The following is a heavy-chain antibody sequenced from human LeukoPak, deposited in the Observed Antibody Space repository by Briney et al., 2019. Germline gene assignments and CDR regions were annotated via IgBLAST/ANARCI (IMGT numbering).Heavy chain of an antibody. J-gene: IGHJ5*02. CDR3: ARGLSVYDFWSGFRGFWFDP. Sequence: GGSLRLSCAASGFTCSSYWMSWVRQAPGKGLEWVANIKQDGSEKYYVDSVKGRFTISRDNAKNSLYLQMNSLRAEDTAVYYCARGLSVYDFWSGFRGFWFDPWGQGTLVTVSS. CDR1: GFTCSSYW. D-gene: IGHD3-3*01. CDR2: IKQDGSEK. V-gene: IGHV3-7*03.